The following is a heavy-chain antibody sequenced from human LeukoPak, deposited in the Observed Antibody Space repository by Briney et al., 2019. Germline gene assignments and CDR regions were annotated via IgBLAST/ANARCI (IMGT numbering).Heavy chain of an antibody. CDR2: IYQSGST. CDR1: GGSISSGDYY. CDR3: ARRVAAAGTRFFDP. J-gene: IGHJ5*02. D-gene: IGHD6-13*01. Sequence: SQTLSLTCTVSGGSISSGDYYWSWIRQPPGKGLEWIGTIYQSGSTYYNPSLKSRVIISVDTSKNQFSLRLSSVTAADTAVYYCARRVAAAGTRFFDPWGQGTLVTVSS. V-gene: IGHV4-30-4*08.